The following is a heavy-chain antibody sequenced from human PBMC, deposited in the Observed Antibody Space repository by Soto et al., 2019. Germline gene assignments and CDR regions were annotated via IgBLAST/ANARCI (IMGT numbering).Heavy chain of an antibody. CDR1: GFTFNSHI. Sequence: GGSLRLSCSTPGFTFNSHIMHWVRQAPGKGLESVSAISANADSTYYADSVKGRFTISRDNSKNTLYLQMSSLRAEDTAFYYCVKDRYFGDDFDYWGQGTLVTVSS. J-gene: IGHJ4*02. CDR3: VKDRYFGDDFDY. V-gene: IGHV3-64D*06. D-gene: IGHD3-10*01. CDR2: ISANADST.